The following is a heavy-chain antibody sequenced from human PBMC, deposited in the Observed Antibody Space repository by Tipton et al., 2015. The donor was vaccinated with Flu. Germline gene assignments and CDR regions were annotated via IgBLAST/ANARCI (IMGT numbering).Heavy chain of an antibody. Sequence: TLSLTCSVSGGSISSYYWSWIRQSPGKGLEWIGYISYSGSTNYNPSLKSRVTISVDTSKNQFSLKLCSVTAADTAVYYCARLSSNWYHQLDNWGQGTLVTVSS. CDR3: ARLSSNWYHQLDN. D-gene: IGHD6-13*01. CDR1: GGSISSYY. J-gene: IGHJ4*02. V-gene: IGHV4-59*01. CDR2: ISYSGST.